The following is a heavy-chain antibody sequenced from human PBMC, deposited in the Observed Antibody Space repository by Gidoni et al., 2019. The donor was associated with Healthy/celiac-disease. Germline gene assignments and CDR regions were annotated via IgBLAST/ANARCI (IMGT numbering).Heavy chain of an antibody. CDR1: GGSFSGYY. D-gene: IGHD2-15*01. Sequence: QVQLQQWGAGLLKPSETLSLTCAAYGGSFSGYYWRWIRQPPGKGLEWIGEINHSGSTNYNPSLKSRVTISVDTSKNQFSLKLSSVTAADTAVYYCARPLTVAATRRRSWFDPWGQGTLVTVSS. J-gene: IGHJ5*02. V-gene: IGHV4-34*01. CDR3: ARPLTVAATRRRSWFDP. CDR2: INHSGST.